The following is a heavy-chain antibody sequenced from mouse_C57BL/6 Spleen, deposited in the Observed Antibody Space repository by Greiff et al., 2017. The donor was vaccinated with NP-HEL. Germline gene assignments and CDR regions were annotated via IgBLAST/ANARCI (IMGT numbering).Heavy chain of an antibody. CDR2: IHPNSGST. D-gene: IGHD2-3*01. J-gene: IGHJ4*01. CDR1: GYTFTSYW. Sequence: QVQLKQPGAELVKPGASVKLSCKASGYTFTSYWMHWVKQRPGQGLEWIGMIHPNSGSTNYNEKFKSKATLTVDKSSSTAYMQLSSLTSEDSAVYYCAKDGYYVEGDYWGQGTSVTVSS. V-gene: IGHV1-64*01. CDR3: AKDGYYVEGDY.